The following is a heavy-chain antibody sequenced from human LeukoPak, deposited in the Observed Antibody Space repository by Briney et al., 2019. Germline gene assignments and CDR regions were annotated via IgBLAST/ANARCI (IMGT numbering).Heavy chain of an antibody. CDR1: GFIFNSYS. J-gene: IGHJ4*02. D-gene: IGHD5-18*01. CDR3: VRGGGGYSSTRPAYYFDI. Sequence: GGSLRLSCATSGFIFNSYSMNWVRQAPGKGLEWVSTIRGSSYIFYADSVKGRFTISKDNAENSVFLQMDSLRAEDTAVYYCVRGGGGYSSTRPAYYFDIWGQGTLVTVSS. CDR2: IRGSSYI. V-gene: IGHV3-69-1*02.